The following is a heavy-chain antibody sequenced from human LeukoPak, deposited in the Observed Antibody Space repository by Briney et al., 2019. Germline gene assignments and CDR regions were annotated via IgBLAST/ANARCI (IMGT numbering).Heavy chain of an antibody. D-gene: IGHD6-19*01. V-gene: IGHV1-8*01. CDR2: MNPNSGNT. Sequence: GASVKVPCKASGYTFTSYDINWVRQATGQGLEWMGWMNPNSGNTGYAQKFQGRVTMTRNTSISTAYMELSSLRSEDTAVYYCARGRSSGPQFDPWGQGTLVTVSS. J-gene: IGHJ5*02. CDR1: GYTFTSYD. CDR3: ARGRSSGPQFDP.